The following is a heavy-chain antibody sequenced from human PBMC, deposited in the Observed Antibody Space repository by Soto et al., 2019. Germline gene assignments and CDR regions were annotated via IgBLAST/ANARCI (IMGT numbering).Heavy chain of an antibody. J-gene: IGHJ4*02. V-gene: IGHV3-23*01. CDR1: GFTFSSYA. CDR3: AKVLVAVAGIDY. CDR2: LSGSSVTT. D-gene: IGHD6-19*01. Sequence: PGGSLRLSCAASGFTFSSYAMSWVRQAPGKGLEWVSTLSGSSVTTYYADSVKGRFTISRDNSKNTLYLQMNGLRADDTAVYYCAKVLVAVAGIDYWGQGTLVTVPS.